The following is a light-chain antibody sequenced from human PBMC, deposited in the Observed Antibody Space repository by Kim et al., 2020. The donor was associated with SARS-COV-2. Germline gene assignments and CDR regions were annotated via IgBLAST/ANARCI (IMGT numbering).Light chain of an antibody. V-gene: IGLV3-21*04. CDR1: KMGGKN. J-gene: IGLJ1*01. CDR2: YDT. CDR3: QVWDSSSDHYV. Sequence: APGKTARLTCGGNKMGGKNVNWYQQKPGQAPVTVIHYDTDRPSGVPERFSGSNSGNTATLTITRVEAGDEADYYCQVWDSSSDHYVFGTGTKVTVL.